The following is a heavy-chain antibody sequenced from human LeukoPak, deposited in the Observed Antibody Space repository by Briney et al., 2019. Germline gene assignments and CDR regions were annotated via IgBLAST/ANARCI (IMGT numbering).Heavy chain of an antibody. D-gene: IGHD2-2*01. V-gene: IGHV3-30-3*01. CDR2: ISYDGSNK. CDR3: AKDDQLLLYYFDY. J-gene: IGHJ4*02. Sequence: GRSLRLSCAASGFTFSSYAMHWVRQAPGKGLEWVAVISYDGSNKYYADSVKGRFTISRDNSKNTLYLQMNSLRAEDTAVYYCAKDDQLLLYYFDYWGQGTLVTVSS. CDR1: GFTFSSYA.